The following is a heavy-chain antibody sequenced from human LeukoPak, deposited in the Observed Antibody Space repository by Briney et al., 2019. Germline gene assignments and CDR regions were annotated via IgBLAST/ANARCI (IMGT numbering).Heavy chain of an antibody. D-gene: IGHD2-15*01. CDR1: GFTFSSYQ. CDR2: ISGSGANT. Sequence: GGSLRLSCAASGFTFSSYQMHWDRQAPGKGLEWVSGISGSGANTHYADSVKGRFTISRDSSKNTLYLQMNSLRAEDTAVYYCARDYCSGGGCYPGGNWFDPRGQGTLVTVSS. J-gene: IGHJ5*02. V-gene: IGHV3-23*01. CDR3: ARDYCSGGGCYPGGNWFDP.